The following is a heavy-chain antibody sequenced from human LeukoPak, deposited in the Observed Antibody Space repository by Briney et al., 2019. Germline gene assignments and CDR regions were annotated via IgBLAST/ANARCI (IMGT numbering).Heavy chain of an antibody. J-gene: IGHJ6*02. CDR3: ARQAYNSGWYGYYYGMDV. CDR2: IYYTGST. D-gene: IGHD6-19*01. CDR1: GDSISNYY. Sequence: PSETLSLTCTVSGDSISNYYWNWIRQPPGKGLEWIGFIYYTGSTNYNPSLKSRVTISVDTSNNQLSLKMRSVTAADTAVYYCARQAYNSGWYGYYYGMDVWGQGTTVTVSS. V-gene: IGHV4-59*08.